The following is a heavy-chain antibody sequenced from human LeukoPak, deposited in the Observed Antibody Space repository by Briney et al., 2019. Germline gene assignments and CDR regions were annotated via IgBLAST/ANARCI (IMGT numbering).Heavy chain of an antibody. D-gene: IGHD6-19*01. CDR1: GYSISSGYY. J-gene: IGHJ2*01. V-gene: IGHV4-38-2*01. CDR3: ARNTSVISMAGPDNWYFDL. CDR2: IYYSGST. Sequence: SETLSLTCAVSGYSISSGYYWGWIRQPPGKGLKWIGSIYYSGSTSYNPSLKSRVTMSVDTSKNQFSLKLSSVTAADTAVYYCARNTSVISMAGPDNWYFDLWGRGTLVTVSS.